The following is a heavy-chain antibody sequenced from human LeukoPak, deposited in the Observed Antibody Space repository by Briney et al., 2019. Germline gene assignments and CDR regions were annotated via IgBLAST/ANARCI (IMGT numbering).Heavy chain of an antibody. D-gene: IGHD2-15*01. Sequence: ASVKVSCKASGYTFTSYAMHWVRQAPGQRLEWMGWINAGNGNTKYSQKFQGRVTITRDTSASTAYMELSGLRSEDTAVYYCARDYGREYCSGGSCYHSREGEFDYWGQGTLVTVSS. CDR1: GYTFTSYA. CDR3: ARDYGREYCSGGSCYHSREGEFDY. CDR2: INAGNGNT. J-gene: IGHJ4*02. V-gene: IGHV1-3*01.